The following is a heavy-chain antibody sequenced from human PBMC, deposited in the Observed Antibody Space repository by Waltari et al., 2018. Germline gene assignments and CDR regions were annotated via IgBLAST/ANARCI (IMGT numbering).Heavy chain of an antibody. J-gene: IGHJ4*02. CDR3: AKDYSSGHNPHFDY. CDR1: GFTFSSYG. D-gene: IGHD3-22*01. CDR2: IRYDGSNK. Sequence: QVQLVASGGGVVQPGGSLRLSCPASGFTFSSYGMHRVRQAPGKGLEWVAFIRYDGSNKNYADYVKGRFTISRDNSKNTLYLQMNSLRAEDTAVYYCAKDYSSGHNPHFDYWGQGTLVTVSS. V-gene: IGHV3-30*02.